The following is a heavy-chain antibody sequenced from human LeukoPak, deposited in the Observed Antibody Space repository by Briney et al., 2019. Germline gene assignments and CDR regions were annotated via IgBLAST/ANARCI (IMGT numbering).Heavy chain of an antibody. D-gene: IGHD6-19*01. CDR3: ARACGWYIGYYYYYMDV. V-gene: IGHV1-18*01. CDR1: GYTFTSYG. Sequence: GASVKVSCKASGYTFTSYGISWVRQAPGQGLEWMGWISAYNGNTNYAQKLQGRVTMTTDPSTSTAYMELRSLRSDDTAVYYCARACGWYIGYYYYYMDVWGKGTTVTVSS. CDR2: ISAYNGNT. J-gene: IGHJ6*03.